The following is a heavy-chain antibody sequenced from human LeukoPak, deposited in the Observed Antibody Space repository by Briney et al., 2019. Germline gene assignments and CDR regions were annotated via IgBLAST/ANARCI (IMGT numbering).Heavy chain of an antibody. CDR1: GFTVSSNY. CDR2: IYSGGST. V-gene: IGHV3-53*01. D-gene: IGHD3-16*01. Sequence: GGSLRLSCAASGFTVSSNYLSWVRQAPGKGLEGVSVIYSGGSTYYADSVKGRFTISRDNSKNTLYLQINSLRAEDTAVYYCARVGVRGRYYYYYYMDVWGKGTTVTVSS. J-gene: IGHJ6*03. CDR3: ARVGVRGRYYYYYYMDV.